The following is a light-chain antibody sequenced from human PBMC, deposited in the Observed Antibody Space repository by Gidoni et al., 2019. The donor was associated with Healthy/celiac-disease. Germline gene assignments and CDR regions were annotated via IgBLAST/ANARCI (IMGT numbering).Light chain of an antibody. CDR3: QQYGSSPQT. CDR2: GFS. Sequence: EIVLTQSPGTLSLSPGERATLSCRASQSVSSSYLAWYQQKPGQAPRLLIYGFSSRATGIQDRFSGSGSGTDFTLTISRLEPEDFAVYYCQQYGSSPQTFGQGTKVEIK. V-gene: IGKV3-20*01. CDR1: QSVSSSY. J-gene: IGKJ1*01.